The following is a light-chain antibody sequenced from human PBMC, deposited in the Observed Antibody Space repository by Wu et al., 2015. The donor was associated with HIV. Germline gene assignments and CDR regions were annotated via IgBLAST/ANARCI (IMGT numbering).Light chain of an antibody. V-gene: IGKV3-15*01. J-gene: IGKJ1*01. Sequence: EMVMTQSPATLSVSPGERATLFCRASQSISSKLVWYQQRPGQAPRLLIYGASTRATDIPARFSGSGSGTEFTLTISGVQSEDFAVYYCQQYHNWQTFGQGTKVEIK. CDR1: QSISSK. CDR3: QQYHNWQT. CDR2: GAS.